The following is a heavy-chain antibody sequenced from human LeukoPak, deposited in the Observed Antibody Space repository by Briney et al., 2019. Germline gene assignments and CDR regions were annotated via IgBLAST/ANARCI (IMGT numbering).Heavy chain of an antibody. CDR2: IYTSGST. CDR3: ARGRGGDYVCGYYYYYGMDV. V-gene: IGHV4-4*07. D-gene: IGHD4-17*01. J-gene: IGHJ6*02. Sequence: SETLSLTCTVSGGSISSYYWSWIRQPAGKGLEWIGRIYTSGSTNYNPSLKSRVTISVDTSKNQFSLKLSSVTAADTAVYYCARGRGGDYVCGYYYYYGMDVWGQGTTVTVSS. CDR1: GGSISSYY.